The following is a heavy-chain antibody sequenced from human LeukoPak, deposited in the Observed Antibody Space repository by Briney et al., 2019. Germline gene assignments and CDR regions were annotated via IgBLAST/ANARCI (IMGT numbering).Heavy chain of an antibody. CDR2: IYHSGST. V-gene: IGHV4-4*02. J-gene: IGHJ3*02. CDR3: ASVIIAAAGTWAFDI. Sequence: SGTLSLTCAVSGGSISSSNWWSWVRLPPGKGLEWIGEIYHSGSTNYNPSLKSRVTISAGKSKNQFSLKLSSVTAADTAVYYCASVIIAAAGTWAFDIWGQGTMVTVSS. D-gene: IGHD6-13*01. CDR1: GGSISSSNW.